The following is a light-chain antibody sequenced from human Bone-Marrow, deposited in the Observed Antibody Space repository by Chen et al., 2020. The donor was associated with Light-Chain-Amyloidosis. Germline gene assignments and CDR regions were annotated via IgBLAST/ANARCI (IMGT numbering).Light chain of an antibody. V-gene: IGLV2-14*01. CDR1: SSDVGGDNH. CDR3: SSYTITNTLV. Sequence: QSALTQPASVSGSPGQLITISCTGTSSDVGGDNHVSWYQQHPDKAPKLMIYEVTNRPSWVPVRFSGSKSDNTASLTISGLQTKNEADYFCSSYTITNTLVFRSGNRVTVL. CDR2: EVT. J-gene: IGLJ1*01.